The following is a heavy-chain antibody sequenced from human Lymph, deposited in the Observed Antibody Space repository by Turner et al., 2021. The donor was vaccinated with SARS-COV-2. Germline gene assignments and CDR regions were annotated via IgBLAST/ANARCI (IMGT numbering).Heavy chain of an antibody. Sequence: QLQLQESGPGLVKPSETLSLTCTVSGGSLSSSSYYWGWIRQPPGKGLEWIGNIYYSGSTYYNPSLKSRVTISVDTSKNQFSLKLSSVTAADTAVYYCARNDRVVVQSFDYWGQGTLVIVSS. J-gene: IGHJ4*02. CDR3: ARNDRVVVQSFDY. CDR1: GGSLSSSSYY. CDR2: IYYSGST. V-gene: IGHV4-39*01. D-gene: IGHD3-22*01.